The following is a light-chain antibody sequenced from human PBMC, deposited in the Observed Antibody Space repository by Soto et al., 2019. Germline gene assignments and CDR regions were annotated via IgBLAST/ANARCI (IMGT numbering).Light chain of an antibody. V-gene: IGKV3-15*01. J-gene: IGKJ1*01. CDR1: QSVSSD. CDR2: AAS. CDR3: QQYNSWPPRWT. Sequence: EIVMMQSPATLSVSPGERATLSCRASQSVSSDLAWYQQKPGQAPRLLIYAASTRATSIPARFSGSGSGTEFTLTISSLQSEDLAVYYCQQYNSWPPRWTFGPGTKVEIK.